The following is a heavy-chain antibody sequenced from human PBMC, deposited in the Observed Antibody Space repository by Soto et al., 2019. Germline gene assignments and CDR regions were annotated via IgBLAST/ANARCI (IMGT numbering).Heavy chain of an antibody. CDR1: GFIFSNYA. CDR2: ITTTGGTT. CDR3: GRMRSGYYSDY. Sequence: CGSLRLSWAASGFIFSNYAMNWVRQAPGKGLEWVSVITTTGGTTSYADSVKGRLTISRDNSKSTLFLQMDRLTAEDTAVYYCGRMRSGYYSDYWGQRTLVTVSS. D-gene: IGHD3-3*01. J-gene: IGHJ4*02. V-gene: IGHV3-23*01.